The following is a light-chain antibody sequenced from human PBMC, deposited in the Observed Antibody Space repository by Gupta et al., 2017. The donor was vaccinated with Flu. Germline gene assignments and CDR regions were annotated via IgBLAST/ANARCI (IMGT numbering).Light chain of an antibody. CDR3: YSTDSSGNRYV. V-gene: IGLV3-10*01. Sequence: SYELPQPPSVSVSPGQTARITCSGDALPKKYAYWYQQKSGQAPVLVIYEDSKRPSGIPERFSGSSSGTMATLTISGAQVEDEADYYCYSTDSSGNRYVFGTGTKVTVL. CDR1: ALPKKY. CDR2: EDS. J-gene: IGLJ1*01.